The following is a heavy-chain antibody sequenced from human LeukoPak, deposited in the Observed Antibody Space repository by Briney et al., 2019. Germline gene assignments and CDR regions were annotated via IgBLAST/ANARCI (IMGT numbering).Heavy chain of an antibody. J-gene: IGHJ5*02. CDR1: GFTFSTYS. D-gene: IGHD4-11*01. V-gene: IGHV3-48*01. Sequence: PGGSLRLSCAASGFTFSTYSMNGVRQAPGKGLERASYISSSTSTIYYADSVKGRFTISRDNAKNSLYLQMNSLRAEDTAVYYCARVLPYDYINRFDRWGQGTLVTVSS. CDR3: ARVLPYDYINRFDR. CDR2: ISSSTSTI.